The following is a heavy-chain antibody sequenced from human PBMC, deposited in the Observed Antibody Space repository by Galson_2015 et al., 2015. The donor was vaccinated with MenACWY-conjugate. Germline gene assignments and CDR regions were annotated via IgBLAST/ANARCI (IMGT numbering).Heavy chain of an antibody. CDR3: AKGRTVRCSGGSSGGSCYYAFDI. D-gene: IGHD2-15*01. CDR2: ITGGGGNT. V-gene: IGHV3-23*01. CDR1: GFTFSNYA. Sequence: SLRLSCAATGFTFSNYAMSWVRQAPGKGLEWVSVITGGGGNTYDADSVKGRFAISRDNSKSTLYLQMNRLRAEDTAVYYCAKGRTVRCSGGSSGGSCYYAFDIWGQGTMVTVSS. J-gene: IGHJ3*02.